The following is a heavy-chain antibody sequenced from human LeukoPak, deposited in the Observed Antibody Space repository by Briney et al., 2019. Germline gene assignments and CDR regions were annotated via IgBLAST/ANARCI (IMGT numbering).Heavy chain of an antibody. CDR3: AKGSGGTYFYYYYYMDV. V-gene: IGHV3-23*01. CDR1: GFSFSTYA. Sequence: GGSLRLSCAASGFSFSTYAMSWVRQAPGKGLEWVSAISAGGATIYYADSVKGRFTVSRDNSKNTLYLHMNSLRAEDTAIYYCAKGSGGTYFYYYYYMDVWGKGTTVTVSS. D-gene: IGHD1-26*01. J-gene: IGHJ6*03. CDR2: ISAGGATI.